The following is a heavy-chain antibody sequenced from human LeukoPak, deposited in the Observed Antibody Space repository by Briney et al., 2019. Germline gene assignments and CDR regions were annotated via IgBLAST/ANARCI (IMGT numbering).Heavy chain of an antibody. V-gene: IGHV3-48*04. D-gene: IGHD3-10*01. CDR1: GFTFSSYS. J-gene: IGHJ4*02. CDR2: ISSSSSTI. CDR3: ARDLSALWFGKSFDY. Sequence: GGSLRLPCAASGFTFSSYSMNWVRQAPGKGLEWVSYISSSSSTIYYADSVKGRFTISRDNAKNSLYLQMNSLRAEDTAVYYCARDLSALWFGKSFDYWGQGTLVTVSS.